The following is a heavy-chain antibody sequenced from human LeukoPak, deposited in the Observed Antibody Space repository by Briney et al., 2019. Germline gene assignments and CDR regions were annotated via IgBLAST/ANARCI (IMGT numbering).Heavy chain of an antibody. D-gene: IGHD1-1*01. Sequence: GGSLRLSCAASGFTFSSSAMGWVRQAPGKGLEWVSSINGDSSYIYYADSVKGRFTISRDNSKNTLYLQMNSLRAEDTAVYYCAKDPGTPPTGHDYWGQGTLVTVSS. CDR2: INGDSSYI. J-gene: IGHJ4*02. V-gene: IGHV3-23*01. CDR1: GFTFSSSA. CDR3: AKDPGTPPTGHDY.